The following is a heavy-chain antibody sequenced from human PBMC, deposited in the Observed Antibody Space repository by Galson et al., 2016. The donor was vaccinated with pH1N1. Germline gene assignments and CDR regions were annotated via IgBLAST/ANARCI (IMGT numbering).Heavy chain of an antibody. CDR3: ARSPGIDVAAMPWAS. J-gene: IGHJ5*02. D-gene: IGHD2-2*01. Sequence: QSGAEVKKPGESLKISCKGSGYSFTNYWIGWVRQIPGKGLEWMGVIYPGDSDVRYTPSFQGQVTISADKSISTAYLQWGSLRASDTAMYYCARSPGIDVAAMPWASWGQGTLVTVSS. V-gene: IGHV5-51*03. CDR1: GYSFTNYW. CDR2: IYPGDSDV.